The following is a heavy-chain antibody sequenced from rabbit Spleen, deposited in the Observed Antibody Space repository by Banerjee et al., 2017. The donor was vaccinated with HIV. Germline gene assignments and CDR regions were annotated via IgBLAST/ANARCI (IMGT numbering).Heavy chain of an antibody. J-gene: IGHJ4*01. CDR3: ARDRTYAGTAGYYGDL. CDR1: GFDFSNYG. Sequence: QEQLVESGGGLVQPGGSLKLSCRASGFDFSNYGVSWVRQAPGKGLEWTACIYTGNTESIYYASWAKGRLTISKTSSTTVTLQMTSLTAADTATYFCARDRTYAGTAGYYGDLWGPGTLVTVS. V-gene: IGHV1S45*01. CDR2: IYTGNTESI. D-gene: IGHD1-1*01.